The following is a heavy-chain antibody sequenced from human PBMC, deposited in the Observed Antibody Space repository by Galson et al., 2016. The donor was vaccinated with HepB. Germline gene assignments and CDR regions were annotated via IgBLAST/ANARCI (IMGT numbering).Heavy chain of an antibody. D-gene: IGHD3-10*01. CDR3: ARGLAPVIMVRGVRGNIRYYGMDV. J-gene: IGHJ6*02. Sequence: SETLSLTCAVYGGSFTGYYWSWIRQSPEKGLEWIGEINHSGSPNYNPSLKIRLPISVDTSKKQFSLKMSSVTAADTAVFYCARGLAPVIMVRGVRGNIRYYGMDVWGQGTTVTVSS. CDR1: GGSFTGYY. CDR2: INHSGSP. V-gene: IGHV4-34*01.